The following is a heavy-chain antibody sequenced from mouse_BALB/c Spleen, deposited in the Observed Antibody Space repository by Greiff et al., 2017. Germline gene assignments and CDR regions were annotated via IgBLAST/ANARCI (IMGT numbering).Heavy chain of an antibody. CDR1: GFSLTSYG. CDR2: IWSGGST. V-gene: IGHV2-2*02. D-gene: IGHD4-1*01. CDR3: ARKTGPYYYAMDY. J-gene: IGHJ4*01. Sequence: VKLVESGPGLVQPSQSLSITCTVSGFSLTSYGVHWVRQSPGKGLEWLGVIWSGGSTDYNAAFISRLSISKDNSKSQVFFKMNSLQANDTAIYYCARKTGPYYYAMDYWGQGTSVTVSS.